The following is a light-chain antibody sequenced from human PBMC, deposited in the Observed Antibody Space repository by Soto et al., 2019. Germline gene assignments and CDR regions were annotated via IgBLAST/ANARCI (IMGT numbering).Light chain of an antibody. J-gene: IGKJ5*01. Sequence: VVLTQSPATLSFSPGERATLSCRASQSVSSSYLAWYQQKPGQAPRLLIYGASSRATGIPDRFSGSVSGTDFTLTISRLETEDFAVYYCQQYGSSLITFGQGTRLEIK. CDR3: QQYGSSLIT. CDR1: QSVSSSY. V-gene: IGKV3-20*01. CDR2: GAS.